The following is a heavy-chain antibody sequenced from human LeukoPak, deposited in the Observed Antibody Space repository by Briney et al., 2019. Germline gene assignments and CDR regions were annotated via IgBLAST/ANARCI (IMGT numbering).Heavy chain of an antibody. CDR1: GGSISSYY. V-gene: IGHV4-59*08. CDR2: IHYSWST. CDR3: ARHGSFAQFGN. Sequence: SETLSLTCTVSGGSISSYYWSWIRQPPGQGLEWIGYIHYSWSTNYNPSLKSRVTTSVDTSRNQFSLKLSSVTAADTAVYYCARHGSFAQFGNWGQGALVTVSS. J-gene: IGHJ4*02.